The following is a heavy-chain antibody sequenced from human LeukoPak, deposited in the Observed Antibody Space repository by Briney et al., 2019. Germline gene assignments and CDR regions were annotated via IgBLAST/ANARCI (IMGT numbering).Heavy chain of an antibody. CDR3: ARRGGYCSSTSCYKPYYYYMDV. CDR2: IDSGSSTI. V-gene: IGHV3-48*04. CDR1: GFMFSSYS. J-gene: IGHJ6*03. D-gene: IGHD2-2*02. Sequence: GGSLRLSCAISGFMFSSYSMNWVRQAPGKGLEWLSYIDSGSSTISYADSVKGRFTISRDNAKNSLYLQMNSLRAEDTAVYYCARRGGYCSSTSCYKPYYYYMDVWGKGTTVTVSS.